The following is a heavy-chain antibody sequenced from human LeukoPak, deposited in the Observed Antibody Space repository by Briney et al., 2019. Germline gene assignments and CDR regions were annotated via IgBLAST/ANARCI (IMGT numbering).Heavy chain of an antibody. CDR1: GYTFTGYY. D-gene: IGHD3-10*01. V-gene: IGHV1-2*02. Sequence: ASVKVSCKASGYTFTGYYMHWVRQAPGQGLEWMGWINPNSGGTNYAQKFQGRVTMTRDMSTSTVYMELSSLRSEDTAVYYCAVPSVRGVIAYMVDWGQGTLVTVSS. CDR3: AVPSVRGVIAYMVD. CDR2: INPNSGGT. J-gene: IGHJ4*02.